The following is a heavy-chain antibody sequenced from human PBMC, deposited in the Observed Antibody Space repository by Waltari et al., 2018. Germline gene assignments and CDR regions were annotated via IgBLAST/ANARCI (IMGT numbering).Heavy chain of an antibody. CDR2: IIPIFGTA. J-gene: IGHJ3*02. CDR1: GGTFSSYA. Sequence: QVQLVQSGAEVKKPGSSVQVSCKASGGTFSSYAISWVRQAPGQGLEWMGGIIPIFGTANYAQKFQGRVTITADESTSTAYMELSSLRSEDTAVYYCALKGEAVAGTAFDIWGQGTMVTVSS. V-gene: IGHV1-69*13. D-gene: IGHD6-19*01. CDR3: ALKGEAVAGTAFDI.